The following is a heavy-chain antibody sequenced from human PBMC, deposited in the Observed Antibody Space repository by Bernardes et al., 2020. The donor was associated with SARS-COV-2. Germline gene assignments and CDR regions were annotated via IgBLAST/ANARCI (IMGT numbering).Heavy chain of an antibody. J-gene: IGHJ6*03. CDR1: GYTFTGYY. D-gene: IGHD2-2*01. V-gene: IGHV1-2*02. Sequence: ASVKVSCKASGYTFTGYYMHWVRQAPGQGLEWMGWINPNSGGTNYAQKFQGRVTMTRDTSISTAYMELSRLRSDDTAVYYCAAVVVPAADHYYYYMDVWGKGTTVTVS. CDR3: AAVVVPAADHYYYYMDV. CDR2: INPNSGGT.